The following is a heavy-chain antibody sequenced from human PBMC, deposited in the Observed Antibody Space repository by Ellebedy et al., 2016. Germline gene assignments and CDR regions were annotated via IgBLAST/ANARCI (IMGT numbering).Heavy chain of an antibody. CDR1: GFTFSNYA. CDR3: ARATGKSGRSY. V-gene: IGHV3-30-3*01. CDR2: ISSNGTDK. J-gene: IGHJ4*02. Sequence: GGSLRLXXAASGFTFSNYAIYWIRQAPGKGLEWVALISSNGTDKYYTDSVKGRFTISRDNSKNTLSLQMNSLRAEDTGVYFCARATGKSGRSYWGQGTLVTVSS. D-gene: IGHD1-26*01.